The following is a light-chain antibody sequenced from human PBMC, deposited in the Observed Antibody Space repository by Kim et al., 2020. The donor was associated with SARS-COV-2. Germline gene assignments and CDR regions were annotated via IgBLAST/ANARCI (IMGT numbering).Light chain of an antibody. CDR3: NSRDNSGDHVV. CDR1: SLKTYY. CDR2: GKN. J-gene: IGLJ2*01. Sequence: SSELTQDPAVSVALGQTVRITCQGDSLKTYYATWYQQKPGQAPIVVIYGKNNRPSGIPDRFSGSSSGNRASLTVTGAQAVDEADYYCNSRDNSGDHVVFGGGTQLTVL. V-gene: IGLV3-19*01.